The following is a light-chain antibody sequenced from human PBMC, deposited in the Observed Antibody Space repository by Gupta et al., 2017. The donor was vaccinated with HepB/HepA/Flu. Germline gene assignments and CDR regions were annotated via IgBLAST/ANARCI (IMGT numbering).Light chain of an antibody. Sequence: DIVMTQSPDSLAVSLGERATINCKSSQSVLYSSNNKNYLAWYQQKPGQAPKLLIYWASTPESGVPDRFRGSGSGTDFTLTISSLQAEDVAVYYCQQYYSTPYTFGQGTKLEIK. CDR3: QQYYSTPYT. J-gene: IGKJ2*01. V-gene: IGKV4-1*01. CDR1: QSVLYSSNNKNY. CDR2: WAS.